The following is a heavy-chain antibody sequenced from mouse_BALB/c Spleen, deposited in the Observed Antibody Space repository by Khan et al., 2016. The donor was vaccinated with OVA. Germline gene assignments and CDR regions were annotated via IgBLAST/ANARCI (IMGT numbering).Heavy chain of an antibody. CDR1: GYTFTSYD. Sequence: QVQLKESGAELVKPGASVKLSCKASGYTFTSYDINWVRQRPEQGLEWIGGMFPGDGSTKYNENFKGKATLTTDKSSSTAYMQLSRLTSEDSGAYFCARGGYGGFAYWGQGTLVTVSA. CDR2: MFPGDGST. J-gene: IGHJ3*01. V-gene: IGHV1-85*01. D-gene: IGHD2-14*01. CDR3: ARGGYGGFAY.